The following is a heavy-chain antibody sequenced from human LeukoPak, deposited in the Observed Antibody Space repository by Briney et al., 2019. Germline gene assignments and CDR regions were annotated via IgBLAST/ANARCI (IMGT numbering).Heavy chain of an antibody. J-gene: IGHJ4*02. Sequence: SEPLSLTCAVYGGSFGGYYWSWVRQPPGKGLEWIGEINHSGSTNYNPSLKSRVTISVDTSKNQFSLKLSSVTAADTAVYYCARGGRYYDSSGYLKSGLDYWGQGTLVTVSS. D-gene: IGHD3-22*01. CDR3: ARGGRYYDSSGYLKSGLDY. V-gene: IGHV4-34*01. CDR1: GGSFGGYY. CDR2: INHSGST.